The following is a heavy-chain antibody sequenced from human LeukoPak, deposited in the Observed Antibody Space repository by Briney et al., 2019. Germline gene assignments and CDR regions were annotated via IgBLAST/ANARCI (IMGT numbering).Heavy chain of an antibody. Sequence: GRTLRLSCAASGFTFRLHSMNWVPRAPARGLEWVSAIGSSSTSIYYAASVRGRFNVSRDKAKNSLYLQMSSLRGEDTAVFYCARESQEAFVYWGEGALVTVCS. V-gene: IGHV3-21*01. CDR3: ARESQEAFVY. J-gene: IGHJ4*02. CDR2: IGSSSTSI. CDR1: GFTFRLHS.